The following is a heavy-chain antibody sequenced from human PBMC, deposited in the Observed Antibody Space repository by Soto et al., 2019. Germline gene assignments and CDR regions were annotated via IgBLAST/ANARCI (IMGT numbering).Heavy chain of an antibody. Sequence: QVQLVESGGGVVQPGRSLRLSCAASGFTFSNYGMHWVRQAPGKGLAWVAVISYDENVKYYADSVKGRFTISRDNSKNTLYLQMSSLRPEDTAVYYCAKGSRESPYYYYTMDVWGQGTTVTVSS. J-gene: IGHJ6*02. CDR3: AKGSRESPYYYYTMDV. CDR1: GFTFSNYG. CDR2: ISYDENVK. V-gene: IGHV3-30*18.